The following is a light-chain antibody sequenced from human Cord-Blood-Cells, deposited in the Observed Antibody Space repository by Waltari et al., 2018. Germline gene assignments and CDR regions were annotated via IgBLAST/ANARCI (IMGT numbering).Light chain of an antibody. CDR3: QSYDSSLSGSV. V-gene: IGLV1-40*01. J-gene: IGLJ3*02. CDR1: SSHTGAGYD. Sequence: QSVLPQPHSVSGAPGQRVTIHCTRSSSHTGAGYDVHWYQQLPGTAPKLLIDCNNNRPSGVPDRFSGSKSGTSASLAITGLQAEDEADYYCQSYDSSLSGSVFGGGTKLTVL. CDR2: CNN.